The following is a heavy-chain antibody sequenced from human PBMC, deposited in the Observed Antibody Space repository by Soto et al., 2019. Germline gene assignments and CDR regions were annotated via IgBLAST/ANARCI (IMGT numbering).Heavy chain of an antibody. J-gene: IGHJ4*02. CDR2: ISGSGGST. CDR1: GFTFSSSA. CDR3: ARAAGYYFGSGSFYNPLDY. Sequence: EVQLLESGGGLVQPGGSLRLSCSASGFTFSSSAVSWVRQAPGKGLEWVSGISGSGGSTYYAVSVEGRFTISRDNSKNTLYLQMNSLRAEDTATYYCARAAGYYFGSGSFYNPLDYWGQGTLVTVSS. V-gene: IGHV3-23*01. D-gene: IGHD3-10*01.